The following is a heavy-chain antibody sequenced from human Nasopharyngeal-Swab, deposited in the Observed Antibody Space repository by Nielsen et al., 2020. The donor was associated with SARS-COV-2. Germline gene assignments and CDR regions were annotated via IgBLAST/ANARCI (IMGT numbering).Heavy chain of an antibody. CDR3: AKDLAAQNYYYYGMDV. CDR1: GFTFSTYW. Sequence: GESLKISCAASGFTFSTYWMHWVRQVPGKGLVWVSRIHKDGKTTTYADSVKGRFTISRDNAKSTLYLQMNSLRAEDTAVYYCAKDLAAQNYYYYGMDVWGQGTTVTVSS. D-gene: IGHD6-6*01. V-gene: IGHV3-74*01. CDR2: IHKDGKTT. J-gene: IGHJ6*02.